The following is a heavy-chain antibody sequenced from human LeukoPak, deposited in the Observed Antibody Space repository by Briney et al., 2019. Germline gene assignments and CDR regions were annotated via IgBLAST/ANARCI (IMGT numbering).Heavy chain of an antibody. J-gene: IGHJ4*02. D-gene: IGHD6-13*01. CDR1: GFTFSSYA. V-gene: IGHV3-23*01. CDR2: ISGSGGST. Sequence: GGSLRLSRAASGFTFSSYAMSWVRQAPGKGLEWVSAISGSGGSTYYADSVKGRFTISRDNSKNTLYLQMNSLRAEDTAVYYCARRGAAAGTGRYFDYWGQGTLVTVSS. CDR3: ARRGAAAGTGRYFDY.